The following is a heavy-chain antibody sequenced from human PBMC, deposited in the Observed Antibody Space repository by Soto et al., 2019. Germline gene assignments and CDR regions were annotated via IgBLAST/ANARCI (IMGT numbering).Heavy chain of an antibody. J-gene: IGHJ6*02. V-gene: IGHV3-21*01. Sequence: GGSLRLSCVGSGFTFSTYSINWVRQAPGKGLEWVSSIGSRSDIYYADSVKGRFTISRDNAENSVSLQMNSLRAEDTAVYYCAREYTAWPLAYGLDVWGQGTTVTSP. CDR1: GFTFSTYS. CDR2: IGSRSDI. CDR3: AREYTAWPLAYGLDV. D-gene: IGHD2-2*02.